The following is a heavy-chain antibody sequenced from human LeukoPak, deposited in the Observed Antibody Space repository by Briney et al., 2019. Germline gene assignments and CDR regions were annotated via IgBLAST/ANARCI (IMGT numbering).Heavy chain of an antibody. Sequence: PGGSLRLSCAASGFTFSSFSMSWVRQSLGKGLEWVANIQQDGSERYYVDSVKGRFTISRDNAKNSLYLQMNSLRAEDSAVYYCARGRGSDYWGQGTLVTVSS. CDR2: IQQDGSER. CDR3: ARGRGSDY. J-gene: IGHJ4*02. V-gene: IGHV3-7*05. CDR1: GFTFSSFS. D-gene: IGHD3-16*01.